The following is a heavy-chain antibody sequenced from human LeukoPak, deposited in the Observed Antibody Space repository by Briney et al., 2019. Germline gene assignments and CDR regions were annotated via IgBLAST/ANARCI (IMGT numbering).Heavy chain of an antibody. J-gene: IGHJ4*02. CDR2: INPNSGGT. V-gene: IGHV1-2*02. Sequence: ASVKVSCKASGYTFTGYYMHWVRQAPGQGLEWMGWINPNSGGTNYAQKFQGRVTMTRDTSISTAYMELSRLRSDDTAVYYCARDVSRITMVRGVIGYWGQGTLVTVSS. CDR1: GYTFTGYY. D-gene: IGHD3-10*01. CDR3: ARDVSRITMVRGVIGY.